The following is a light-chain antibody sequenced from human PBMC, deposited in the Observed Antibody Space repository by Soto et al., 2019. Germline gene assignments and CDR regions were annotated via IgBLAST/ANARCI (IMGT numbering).Light chain of an antibody. Sequence: DIQMAQSPSTLSASVGDRVTITCRASQSISTWLAWYQQKPGKAPKLLISDASSLETRVPSRFSGSGSGPELTLTISSLQTDDFAAYYWPQYNSYELTVGQGPKVDLK. CDR1: QSISTW. CDR2: DAS. J-gene: IGKJ1*01. CDR3: PQYNSYELT. V-gene: IGKV1-5*01.